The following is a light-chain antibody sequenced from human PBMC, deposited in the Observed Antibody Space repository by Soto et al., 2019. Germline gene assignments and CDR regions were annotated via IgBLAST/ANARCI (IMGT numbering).Light chain of an antibody. CDR1: QTVRTNF. CDR2: GAS. Sequence: EIVWTQSPGPLYLSPGEIDTLSCRASQTVRTNFLAGYQQKPGQAPRLLMYGASSRAPGIPDRFSGSGSGTDFTLTVNRLESEDFAVYFCHQYGAGAYTVGQGTKLEMK. CDR3: HQYGAGAYT. J-gene: IGKJ2*01. V-gene: IGKV3-20*01.